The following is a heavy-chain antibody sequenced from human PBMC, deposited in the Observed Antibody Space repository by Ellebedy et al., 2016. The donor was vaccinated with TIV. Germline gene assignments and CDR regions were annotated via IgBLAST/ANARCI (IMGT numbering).Heavy chain of an antibody. CDR2: ISGSGVST. CDR3: AKGVVAASATVLDY. J-gene: IGHJ4*02. Sequence: GESLKISXAASGFTINNYAMTWVRQAPGKGLGWVSAISGSGVSTYYADSVKGRFTISRDNSKNTLYLQMNSLRAEDTAVYYCAKGVVAASATVLDYWGQGTLVTVSS. CDR1: GFTINNYA. D-gene: IGHD2-15*01. V-gene: IGHV3-23*01.